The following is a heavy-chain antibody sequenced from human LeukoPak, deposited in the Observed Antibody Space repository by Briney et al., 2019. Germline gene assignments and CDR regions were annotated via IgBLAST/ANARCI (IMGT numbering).Heavy chain of an antibody. D-gene: IGHD2-21*01. Sequence: GESLKISCKSSGDIFTSYWIGWVRQMPGKGLEWMGIIYPGDSNIKYSPSFQGQVTISADESINTVYQQWSSLRASDSAMYYCARERWGSGDYWGQGTLVTVSS. CDR1: GDIFTSYW. J-gene: IGHJ4*02. V-gene: IGHV5-51*01. CDR3: ARERWGSGDY. CDR2: IYPGDSNI.